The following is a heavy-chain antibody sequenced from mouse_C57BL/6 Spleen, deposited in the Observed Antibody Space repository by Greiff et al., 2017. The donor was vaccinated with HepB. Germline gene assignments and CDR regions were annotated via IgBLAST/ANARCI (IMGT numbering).Heavy chain of an antibody. CDR2: ISDGGSYT. Sequence: DVKLVESGGGLVKPGGSLKLSCAASGFTFSSYAMSWVRQTPEKRLEWVATISDGGSYTYYPDNVKGRFTFTRDNAKNNQYLQMSHLRSEDTAMYYCARDGTTVLARCYFDVWGTGTTVTVSS. J-gene: IGHJ1*03. V-gene: IGHV5-4*01. D-gene: IGHD1-1*01. CDR1: GFTFSSYA. CDR3: ARDGTTVLARCYFDV.